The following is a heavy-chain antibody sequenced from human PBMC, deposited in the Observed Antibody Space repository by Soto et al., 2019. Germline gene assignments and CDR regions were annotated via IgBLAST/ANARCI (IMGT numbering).Heavy chain of an antibody. CDR1: AFSFSHYA. V-gene: IGHV3-30-3*01. CDR3: ARAGYCSGGRCYSPYYYYYGMDV. D-gene: IGHD2-15*01. CDR2: ISYDGNIK. J-gene: IGHJ6*02. Sequence: VGSLRLSGGASAFSFSHYAMHWVRQAPGKGLECVAVISYDGNIKRYADSVKGRFTISRDNSENTLYLQMNSLRPEDTAVYYCARAGYCSGGRCYSPYYYYYGMDVWGQGTTVTVSS.